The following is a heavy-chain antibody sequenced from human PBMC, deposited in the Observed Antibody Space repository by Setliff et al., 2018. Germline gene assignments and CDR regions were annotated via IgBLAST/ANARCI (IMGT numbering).Heavy chain of an antibody. Sequence: SETLSLTCRVSGGSISSGNYYWGLIRQPPGKGLEWVATIYYSGSTYSNPSLKSRLIISVDAPDNQFSLKLSSVTAADTAVYYCARAPGRRSGYDPYYFDYWGQGTLVTVSS. D-gene: IGHD5-12*01. CDR1: GGSISSGNYY. CDR2: IYYSGST. J-gene: IGHJ4*02. CDR3: ARAPGRRSGYDPYYFDY. V-gene: IGHV4-39*07.